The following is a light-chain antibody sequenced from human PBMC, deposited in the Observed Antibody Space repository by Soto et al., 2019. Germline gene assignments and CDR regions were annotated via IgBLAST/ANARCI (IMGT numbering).Light chain of an antibody. CDR1: QDISNY. CDR2: DAS. Sequence: DIQMTQSPSSLSASVGDRVTITCQASQDISNYLNWYQQKPGKAPKLLIYDASNLETGVPSRFSGSGSGTDFTNTISSLQPEDIATYYCQQYDNRPITFGQGTQLEIK. J-gene: IGKJ5*01. CDR3: QQYDNRPIT. V-gene: IGKV1-33*01.